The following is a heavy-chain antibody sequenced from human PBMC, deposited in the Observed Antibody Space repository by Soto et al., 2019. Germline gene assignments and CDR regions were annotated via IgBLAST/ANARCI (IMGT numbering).Heavy chain of an antibody. V-gene: IGHV1-18*01. CDR1: GYTFYSYD. CDR3: ARARATAATERALAY. CDR2: TSIYNGNT. D-gene: IGHD2-15*01. J-gene: IGHJ4*02. Sequence: QVPLVQSGAEVKKPGASVKVSCKASGYTFYSYDITWMRQAPGQGLEWMGTTSIYNGNTNFTQNLQGRVTMNIDKSTGTVYMELDSLLFDDTADYYCARARATAATERALAYWGQGTLVSVS.